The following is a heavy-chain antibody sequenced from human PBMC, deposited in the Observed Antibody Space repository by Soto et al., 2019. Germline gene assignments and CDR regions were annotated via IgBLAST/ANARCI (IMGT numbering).Heavy chain of an antibody. CDR1: GFTFSSYA. J-gene: IGHJ4*02. CDR3: AKKVSSGNYRCPFDF. V-gene: IGHV3-23*01. Sequence: PGGSLRLSCAASGFTFSSYAMSWVRQAPGKGLEWVSAISGSGGSTYYAASVKGRFTISRDNSKNTLYLLMNSLGVEDTAVYYCAKKVSSGNYRCPFDFWGQRILVTVSS. D-gene: IGHD6-6*01. CDR2: ISGSGGST.